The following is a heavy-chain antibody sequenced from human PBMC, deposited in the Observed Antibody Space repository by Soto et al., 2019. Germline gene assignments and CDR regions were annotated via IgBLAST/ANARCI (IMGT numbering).Heavy chain of an antibody. Sequence: QVQLVQSGAEVKKPGASVKVSCKASGYTFTGYYMHWVRQAPGQGLEWMGWINPNSGGTNYAQKFRGRVTMTRDPPITTAYRELSGLRSDATAVYYCARERGLQPFAPWGQGTLVTVSS. D-gene: IGHD1-1*01. CDR3: ARERGLQPFAP. CDR1: GYTFTGYY. J-gene: IGHJ5*02. CDR2: INPNSGGT. V-gene: IGHV1-2*02.